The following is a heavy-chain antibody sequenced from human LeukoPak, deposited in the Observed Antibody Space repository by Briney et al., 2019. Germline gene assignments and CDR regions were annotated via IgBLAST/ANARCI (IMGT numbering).Heavy chain of an antibody. D-gene: IGHD3-22*01. J-gene: IGHJ4*02. V-gene: IGHV3-21*01. CDR1: GFTFSSYS. Sequence: PGGSLRLSCAASGFTFSSYSMNWVRQAPGKGLEWVSSISSSSSYIYYADSVKGRFTISRDNAKNSLYLQMNSLRAEDTAVYYCAREGDYYDSLGYFDYWGQGTLVTVSS. CDR3: AREGDYYDSLGYFDY. CDR2: ISSSSSYI.